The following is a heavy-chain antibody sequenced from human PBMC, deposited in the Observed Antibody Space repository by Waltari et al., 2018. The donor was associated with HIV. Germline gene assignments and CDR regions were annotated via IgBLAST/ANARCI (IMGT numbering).Heavy chain of an antibody. CDR1: GFTFSSYI. V-gene: IGHV3-21*01. CDR2: IASSSPTYI. J-gene: IGHJ4*02. CDR3: AGEMATVYVDY. Sequence: DVQLVESGGGLVKPGGSLRLSCAASGFTFSSYIITWVRQAPGKGLGWVASIASSSPTYIYDADSVRGRFTISRDNAKNSLYLQMNNLRAEDTAVYYCAGEMATVYVDYWGQGTLVTVSS. D-gene: IGHD5-12*01.